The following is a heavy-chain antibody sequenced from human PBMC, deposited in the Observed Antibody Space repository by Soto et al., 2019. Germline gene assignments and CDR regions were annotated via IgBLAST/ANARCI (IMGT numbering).Heavy chain of an antibody. CDR1: GASITSSHYY. J-gene: IGHJ6*02. Sequence: SETLSLTCTVSGASITSSHYYWGWIRQPPGKGLEWIGSIYYSGSTSYNPSLKSRVTISMDTSKNQFSLKLSSVTAADTAVYYCARHNGPLYVGYYYDMDVWGQGTTVTVSS. V-gene: IGHV4-39*01. CDR3: ARHNGPLYVGYYYDMDV. CDR2: IYYSGST. D-gene: IGHD3-16*01.